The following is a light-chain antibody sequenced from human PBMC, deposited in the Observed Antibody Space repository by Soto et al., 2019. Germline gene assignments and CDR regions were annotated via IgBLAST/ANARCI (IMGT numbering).Light chain of an antibody. J-gene: IGLJ3*02. V-gene: IGLV1-47*01. CDR3: AAWDDSLSGRV. Sequence: QSVLTQPPSASGTPGQRVTISCSGSSSNIGSNYVYWYQQLPGTAPKLLIYRNNQRPSGVPDRFSGSKSGTSAYLAISGLRSEDEADYYCAAWDDSLSGRVFGGGPQLTAL. CDR2: RNN. CDR1: SSNIGSNY.